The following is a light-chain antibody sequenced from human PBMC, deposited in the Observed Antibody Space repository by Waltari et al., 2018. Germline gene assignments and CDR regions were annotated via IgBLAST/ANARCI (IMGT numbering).Light chain of an antibody. Sequence: QSALTQPASVSGSPGPSITIPCTGTSSDIGSHNYVSWYQHHPGKAPKLMIFDVNNRPSGVSDRFSGSKSGNTASLTISGLQAEDEADYYCSSYTTTSTLLVVFGGGTKLTVL. CDR1: SSDIGSHNY. V-gene: IGLV2-14*03. CDR3: SSYTTTSTLLVV. CDR2: DVN. J-gene: IGLJ2*01.